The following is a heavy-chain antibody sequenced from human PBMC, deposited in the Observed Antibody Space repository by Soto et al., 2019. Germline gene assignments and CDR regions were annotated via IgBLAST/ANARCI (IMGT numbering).Heavy chain of an antibody. CDR3: ERGSGLTYFAY. CDR1: GGTFNLYS. Sequence: SVKVSCKASGGTFNLYSINWVRQAPGLAIXWMGRXNPIVTMSNYXXRFQGTVXXNRDKSASTAYMEISSMRSEDTAVYYCERGSGLTYFAYWGQGTLVT. CDR2: XNPIVTMS. V-gene: IGHV1-69*04. D-gene: IGHD3-10*01. J-gene: IGHJ4*02.